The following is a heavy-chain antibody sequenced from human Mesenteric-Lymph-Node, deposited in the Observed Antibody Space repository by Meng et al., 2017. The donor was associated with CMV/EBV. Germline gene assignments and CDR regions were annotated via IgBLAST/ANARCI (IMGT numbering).Heavy chain of an antibody. CDR2: ISWNSGTI. CDR3: AKDRVSYYDFGGGFDY. D-gene: IGHD3-3*01. Sequence: SLKISCAASGFTFHDYAMHWVRQAPGKGLEWVSGISWNSGTIGYADSVKGRFSISRDNAKNSLYLQMNSLRAEDTAVYYCAKDRVSYYDFGGGFDYWGQGTLVTVSS. V-gene: IGHV3-9*01. J-gene: IGHJ4*02. CDR1: GFTFHDYA.